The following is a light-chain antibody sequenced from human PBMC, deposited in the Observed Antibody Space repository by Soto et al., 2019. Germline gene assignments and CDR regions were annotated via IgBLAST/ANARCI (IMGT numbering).Light chain of an antibody. CDR2: GAS. J-gene: IGKJ1*01. Sequence: EIVLTQYPGTLSLSPGERANLSCRASQSVSSSYLAWYQQKPGQAPRLLIYGASSRATGIPDRFSGSGSGTDFTLTISRLEPEDFAVYYCQQYRAFGQGTKV. CDR1: QSVSSSY. V-gene: IGKV3-20*01. CDR3: QQYRA.